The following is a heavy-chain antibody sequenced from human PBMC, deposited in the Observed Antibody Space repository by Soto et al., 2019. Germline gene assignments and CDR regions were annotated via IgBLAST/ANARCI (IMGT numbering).Heavy chain of an antibody. V-gene: IGHV1-69*02. CDR3: APSPYSGCSYGGFDY. D-gene: IGHD1-26*01. CDR1: GGTFSSYT. Sequence: QVQLVQSGAEVKKPGSSVKVSCKASGGTFSSYTISWVRQAPGQGLEWMGRIIPILGIANYAQKFQGRVTMXXDXSXXTAYMELSSLRSEDTAVYYCAPSPYSGCSYGGFDYWGQGTLVTVSS. CDR2: IIPILGIA. J-gene: IGHJ4*02.